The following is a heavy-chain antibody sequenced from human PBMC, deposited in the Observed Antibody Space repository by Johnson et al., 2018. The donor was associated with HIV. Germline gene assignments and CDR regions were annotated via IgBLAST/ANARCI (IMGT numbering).Heavy chain of an antibody. CDR1: GFTFDDYG. D-gene: IGHD5-18*01. V-gene: IGHV3-20*04. CDR2: INWNGGST. J-gene: IGHJ3*02. CDR3: AIESPRRGYSYGDAFYI. Sequence: VQLVESGGGVVRPGGSLRLSCAASGFTFDDYGMSWVRQAPGKGLEWVSGINWNGGSTYYADSVKGRFTISRDNSNNTLYLQMNSLRAEDTAVYYCAIESPRRGYSYGDAFYIWGQGTMVTVSS.